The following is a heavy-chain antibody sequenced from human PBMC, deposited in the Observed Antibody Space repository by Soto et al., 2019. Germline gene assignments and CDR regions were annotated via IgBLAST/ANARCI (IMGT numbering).Heavy chain of an antibody. V-gene: IGHV3-23*01. D-gene: IGHD3-22*01. CDR3: AKAPMVITMIVVVITFFDY. J-gene: IGHJ4*02. CDR1: GFTFSSYA. Sequence: EVQLLESGGGLVQPGGSLRLSCAASGFTFSSYAMSWVRQAPGKGLEWVSAISGSGGSTYYADSVKGRFTISRDNSKNTLYLQMNSLRAEDTAVYYCAKAPMVITMIVVVITFFDYWGQGTLVTVSS. CDR2: ISGSGGST.